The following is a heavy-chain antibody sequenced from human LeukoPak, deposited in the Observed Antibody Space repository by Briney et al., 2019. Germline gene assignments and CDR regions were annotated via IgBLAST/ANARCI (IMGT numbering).Heavy chain of an antibody. D-gene: IGHD3-9*01. CDR2: ISYDGSNK. J-gene: IGHJ6*03. Sequence: PGGSLRLSCAASGFTFSSYAMHWVRQAPGKGLEWVAVISYDGSNKYYADSVKGRFTISRDNAKNSLYLQMNSLRAEDTAVYYCARDERSPQTYYDILTGYFYYYYYYMDVWGKGTTVTISS. V-gene: IGHV3-30*04. CDR3: ARDERSPQTYYDILTGYFYYYYYYMDV. CDR1: GFTFSSYA.